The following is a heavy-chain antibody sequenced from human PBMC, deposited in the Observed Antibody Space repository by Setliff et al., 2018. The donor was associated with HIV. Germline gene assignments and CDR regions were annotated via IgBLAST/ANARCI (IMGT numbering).Heavy chain of an antibody. CDR3: VRPRVFDSFDV. Sequence: ASVKVSCKALGFLVTGYNVHWVRQAPGHGPEWLGRINPNNGGTNYAQKFQGRVTMSLDTSTSTVYLELKALTSDYTGVYYCVRPRVFDSFDVWGPGTMVTVSS. CDR2: INPNNGGT. J-gene: IGHJ3*01. V-gene: IGHV1-2*05. CDR1: GFLVTGYN.